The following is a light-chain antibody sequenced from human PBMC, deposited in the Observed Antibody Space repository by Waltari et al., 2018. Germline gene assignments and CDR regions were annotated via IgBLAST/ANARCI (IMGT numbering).Light chain of an antibody. J-gene: IGLJ1*01. V-gene: IGLV2-14*01. CDR2: EVV. CDR1: SSDVGASSH. Sequence: QSALTQPASVSGSPGQAITISCTRTSSDVGASSHVPWFQQPPGKAPKHIIFEVVNRPSGISNRFSGSKSGNTASLTMSGLQAEDEADYFCYSYTGSSTPWVFGTGTKVTVL. CDR3: YSYTGSSTPWV.